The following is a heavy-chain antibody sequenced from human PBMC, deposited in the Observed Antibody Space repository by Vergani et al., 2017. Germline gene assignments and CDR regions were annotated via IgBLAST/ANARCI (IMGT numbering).Heavy chain of an antibody. J-gene: IGHJ6*02. CDR1: GGSFSGYY. CDR3: ARDRYYYVWSGYYRSPAYGMDV. D-gene: IGHD3-3*01. V-gene: IGHV4-34*01. CDR2: INHSGST. Sequence: QVQLQQWGAGLLKPSETLSLTCAVYGGSFSGYYWSWIRQPPGKGLEWIGEINHSGSTNYNPSLKSRVTISVDTSKNQFYLKLSSVTAADTAVYYCARDRYYYVWSGYYRSPAYGMDVWGQGTTVTVSS.